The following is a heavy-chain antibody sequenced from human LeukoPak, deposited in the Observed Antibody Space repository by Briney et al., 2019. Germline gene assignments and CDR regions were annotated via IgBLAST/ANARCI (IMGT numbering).Heavy chain of an antibody. Sequence: SQTLSLTCTVSGGSISSGTYFWTWIRQPAGKGLEWIGRIYTSGSTNYNPSLKSRVTISVDTSKNQFSLKLSSVTAADTAVYYCARGESGGYYYGSGSYYLQQPIDYWGQGTLVTVSS. CDR2: IYTSGST. CDR3: ARGESGGYYYGSGSYYLQQPIDY. J-gene: IGHJ4*02. V-gene: IGHV4-61*02. CDR1: GGSISSGTYF. D-gene: IGHD3-10*01.